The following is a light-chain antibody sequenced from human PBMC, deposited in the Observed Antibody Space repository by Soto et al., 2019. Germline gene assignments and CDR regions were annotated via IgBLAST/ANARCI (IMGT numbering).Light chain of an antibody. CDR2: TTS. J-gene: IGKJ3*01. CDR3: QQCGGSPLFS. CDR1: QSVTSSC. Sequence: EIVLTQSPGTLSLSPGERATLSCTASQSVTSSCLAWYQRKPGQAPRLLIHTTSFRATDIPDKFSGSGSGTDFTLTISRVEPQDSAVYYWQQCGGSPLFSFGPGTRVDI. V-gene: IGKV3-20*01.